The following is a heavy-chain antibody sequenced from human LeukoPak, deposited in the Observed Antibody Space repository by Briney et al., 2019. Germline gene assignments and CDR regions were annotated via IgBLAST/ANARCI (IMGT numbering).Heavy chain of an antibody. CDR3: ARTRLQYDSSGYYHY. CDR1: GYTFTGYY. D-gene: IGHD3-22*01. CDR2: INPNSGGT. V-gene: IGHV1-2*02. J-gene: IGHJ4*02. Sequence: ASVKVSCKASGYTFTGYYMHWVRQAPGQGLEWVGWINPNSGGTNYAQKFQGRVTMTRDTSISTAYMELSSLTSDDTAVYYCARTRLQYDSSGYYHYWGQGTLVTVSS.